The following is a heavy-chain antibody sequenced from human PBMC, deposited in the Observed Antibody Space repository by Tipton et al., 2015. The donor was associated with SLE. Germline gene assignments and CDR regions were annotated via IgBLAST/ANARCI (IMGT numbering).Heavy chain of an antibody. D-gene: IGHD5-12*01. Sequence: LRLSCAVSGYSISSGYYWGWIRQPPGKGLEWIGSIYYSGSTYYNPSLKSRVTISVDTPKNQFSLKLSSVTAADTAVYYCARQAPKVALDYWGQGTLVTVSS. CDR1: GYSISSGYY. J-gene: IGHJ4*02. CDR2: IYYSGST. CDR3: ARQAPKVALDY. V-gene: IGHV4-38-2*01.